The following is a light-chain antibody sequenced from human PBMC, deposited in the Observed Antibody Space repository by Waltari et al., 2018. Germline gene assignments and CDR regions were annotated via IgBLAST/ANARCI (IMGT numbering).Light chain of an antibody. J-gene: IGKJ4*01. CDR3: QQTYSTPDT. Sequence: DIQMTQSPSSLSASVGDRVTITCRASQGITSFLNWYQQKPGKAPKLLIYAASNLQSGVPSRFSGSGSGTDFSLTISSLQPEDFATYYCQQTYSTPDTFGGGTKVEIK. CDR2: AAS. V-gene: IGKV1-39*01. CDR1: QGITSF.